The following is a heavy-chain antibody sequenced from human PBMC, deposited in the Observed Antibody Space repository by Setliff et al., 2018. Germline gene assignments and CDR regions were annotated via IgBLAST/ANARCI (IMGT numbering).Heavy chain of an antibody. J-gene: IGHJ4*02. CDR1: GASISSGTYY. CDR3: ARGGTFRYFDF. CDR2: INHSGST. V-gene: IGHV4-39*07. Sequence: SETLSLTCTVSGASISSGTYYWAWIRQPPGKGLEWIGEINHSGSTNYNPSLKSRVTISVDTSKNQFSLKLRSVTAADTAVYYCARGGTFRYFDFWGQGAPVTVSS. D-gene: IGHD5-12*01.